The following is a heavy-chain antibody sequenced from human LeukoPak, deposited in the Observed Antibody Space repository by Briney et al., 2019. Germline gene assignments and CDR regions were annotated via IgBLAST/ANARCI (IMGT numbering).Heavy chain of an antibody. J-gene: IGHJ4*02. CDR3: ARDANYYDSSGYFDY. D-gene: IGHD3-22*01. Sequence: SETLSLTCTVSGGSISSYYWSWIRQPPGKGLEWIGYIYYSGSTNYNPSLKSRVTISVDTSKNQFSLKLSSVTAADTAVYYCARDANYYDSSGYFDYRGQGTLVTVSS. V-gene: IGHV4-59*01. CDR2: IYYSGST. CDR1: GGSISSYY.